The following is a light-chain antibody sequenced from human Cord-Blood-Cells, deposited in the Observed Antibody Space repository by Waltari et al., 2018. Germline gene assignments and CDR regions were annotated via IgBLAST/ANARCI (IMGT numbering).Light chain of an antibody. Sequence: QSALTPPASVSGSPGRSTTIHCNGTSSHVGGFNVVPWYQQHPGKAPHLMIYDVSNRPSGVSNRFSVSKSGNTASLTISGLQAEDEADYYCSSYTSSSTLVFGGGTKLTVL. CDR2: DVS. CDR1: SSHVGGFNV. J-gene: IGLJ2*01. V-gene: IGLV2-14*01. CDR3: SSYTSSSTLV.